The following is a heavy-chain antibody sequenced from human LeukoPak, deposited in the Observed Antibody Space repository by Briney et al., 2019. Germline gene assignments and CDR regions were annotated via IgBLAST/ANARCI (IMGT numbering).Heavy chain of an antibody. CDR3: ARGSRYSSSWYVGY. CDR1: GFTFSSYE. Sequence: GGSLRLSCAASGFTFSSYEMNWVRQAPGKGLEWVSYISSSGSTIYYADSVKGRFTISRDNAKNSLYLQMNSLRAEDTAVYYCARGSRYSSSWYVGYWGQGTLVTVSS. J-gene: IGHJ4*02. V-gene: IGHV3-48*03. CDR2: ISSSGSTI. D-gene: IGHD6-13*01.